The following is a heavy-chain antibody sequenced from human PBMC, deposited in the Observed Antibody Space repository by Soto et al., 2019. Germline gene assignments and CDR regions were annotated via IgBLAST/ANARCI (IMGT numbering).Heavy chain of an antibody. CDR1: GGSISSGGYY. D-gene: IGHD6-13*01. Sequence: QVQLQESGPGLVKPSQTLSLTCTVSGGSISSGGYYWSWIRQHPGKGLEWIGYFYYSGSTYYNPSLKSRVTISVDTSKNQFSLKLSSVTAADTAVYYCARAKKGIAAAENWFDPWGQGTLVTVSS. CDR3: ARAKKGIAAAENWFDP. J-gene: IGHJ5*02. CDR2: FYYSGST. V-gene: IGHV4-31*03.